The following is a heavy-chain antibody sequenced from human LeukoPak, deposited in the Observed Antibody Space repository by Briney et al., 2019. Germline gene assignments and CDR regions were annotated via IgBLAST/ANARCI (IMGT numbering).Heavy chain of an antibody. J-gene: IGHJ6*03. CDR3: ARDPPWGAPYYYYMDV. Sequence: GRSLRPSCAASGFTFSSYGMHWVRQAPGKGLEWVAVIWYDGSNKYYADSVKGRFTISRDNTKNTLYLQMNSQRAEDTAVYYCARDPPWGAPYYYYMDVWGKGTTVTVSS. CDR2: IWYDGSNK. D-gene: IGHD7-27*01. CDR1: GFTFSSYG. V-gene: IGHV3-33*01.